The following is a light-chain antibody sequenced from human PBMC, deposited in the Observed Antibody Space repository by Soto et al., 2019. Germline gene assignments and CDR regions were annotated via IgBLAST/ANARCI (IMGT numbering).Light chain of an antibody. CDR3: QHYNSYSEA. Sequence: DMQRTQSPSTLSASVGDRVTITCRASQSISSWLAWYQQKPGKAPKLLIYEASNLQSGVPSRFSGSGSGTKFTLTISSLQPDDFATYYCQHYNSYSEAFGQGTKVDIK. CDR1: QSISSW. J-gene: IGKJ1*01. V-gene: IGKV1-5*03. CDR2: EAS.